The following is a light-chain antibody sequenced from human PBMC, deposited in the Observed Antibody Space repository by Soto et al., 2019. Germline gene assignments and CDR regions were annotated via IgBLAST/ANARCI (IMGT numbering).Light chain of an antibody. CDR3: QQSYSTPIHSPWT. J-gene: IGKJ1*01. CDR2: AAS. V-gene: IGKV1-39*01. Sequence: DIQMTQSPSSLSASVGDRVTITCRASQSISSYLNWYQQKPGKAPKLLIYAASSLQSGVPSRFSGSGSGTDFTLTISSLQPEDFATYYCQQSYSTPIHSPWTFGQGTKVEIK. CDR1: QSISSY.